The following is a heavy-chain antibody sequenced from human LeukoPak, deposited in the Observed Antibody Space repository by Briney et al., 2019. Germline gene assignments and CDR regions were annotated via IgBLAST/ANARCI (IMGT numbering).Heavy chain of an antibody. CDR3: ARALTDYSQLPSDAFDI. Sequence: ASVKVSCKASGYSFTSYAMNWVRQAPGQGLEWMGWINTNTGNPTYAQGFTGRFVFSLDTSVSTAYLQISSLKAEDTAVYYCARALTDYSQLPSDAFDIWGQGTMVTVSS. CDR1: GYSFTSYA. V-gene: IGHV7-4-1*02. CDR2: INTNTGNP. J-gene: IGHJ3*02. D-gene: IGHD1-1*01.